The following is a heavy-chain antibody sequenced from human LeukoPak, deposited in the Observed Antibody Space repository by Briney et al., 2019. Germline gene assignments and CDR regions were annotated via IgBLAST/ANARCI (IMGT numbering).Heavy chain of an antibody. V-gene: IGHV1-2*02. CDR1: GYTFTGYY. CDR2: INPNSGGT. CDR3: ARSGMYTNQYGMDV. D-gene: IGHD3-10*01. Sequence: ASVKGSCKASGYTFTGYYMHWVRQAPGQGLEWMGWINPNSGGTNYAQKFQGRVTMTRDTSISTAYMELSRLRSDDTAVYYCARSGMYTNQYGMDVWGQGTTVTVSS. J-gene: IGHJ6*02.